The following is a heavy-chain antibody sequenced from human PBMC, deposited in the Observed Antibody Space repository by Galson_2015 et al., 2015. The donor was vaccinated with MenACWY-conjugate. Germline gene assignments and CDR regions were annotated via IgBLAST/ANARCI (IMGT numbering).Heavy chain of an antibody. CDR1: GFTFRNYW. CDR3: ARGHYGMDV. J-gene: IGHJ6*02. V-gene: IGHV3-7*03. CDR2: IKKDGSEK. Sequence: SLRLSCAASGFTFRNYWMTWVRQAPGKGLEWVASIKKDGSEKYYVDSVKGRFTISRDNAKYSLYLEMNSLRVEDTAVYSCARGHYGMDVWGQGTTVTASS.